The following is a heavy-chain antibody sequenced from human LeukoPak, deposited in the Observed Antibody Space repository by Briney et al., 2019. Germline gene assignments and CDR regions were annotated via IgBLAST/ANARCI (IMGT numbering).Heavy chain of an antibody. J-gene: IGHJ6*03. D-gene: IGHD6-13*01. CDR1: GYNFPIYW. V-gene: IGHV5-51*01. Sequence: RGESLKISCQGSGYNFPIYWIGWVRQMLGQGLEWMGIIYPDDSNTIYGPSFQGQVTISADKSINTAYLEWSSLKASDTAIYYCARQGAAGKYYYYYMDVWGKGTTVTVSS. CDR3: ARQGAAGKYYYYYMDV. CDR2: IYPDDSNT.